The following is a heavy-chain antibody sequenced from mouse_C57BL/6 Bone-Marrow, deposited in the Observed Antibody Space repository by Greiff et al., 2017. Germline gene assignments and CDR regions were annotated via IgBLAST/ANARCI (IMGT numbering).Heavy chain of an antibody. CDR1: GYTFTSYW. Sequence: QVQLQQPGAELVRPGTSVKLSCKASGYTFTSYWMPWVTQRPGQGLEWIGVIDPSDSYTNYNQKFKGKATLTVDTSSSTAYMQLSSLTSADSAVXYCARGVPFDDWGKGTTLTVSS. J-gene: IGHJ2*01. CDR2: IDPSDSYT. CDR3: ARGVPFDD. V-gene: IGHV1-59*01.